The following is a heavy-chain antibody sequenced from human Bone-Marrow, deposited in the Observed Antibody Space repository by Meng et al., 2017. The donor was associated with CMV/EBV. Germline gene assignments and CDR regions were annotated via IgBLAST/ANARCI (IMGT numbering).Heavy chain of an antibody. CDR3: AKDKGEDYSYGMDV. D-gene: IGHD2-21*01. V-gene: IGHV3-23*03. CDR2: IFSGGSST. J-gene: IGHJ6*02. Sequence: GGSLRLSSAASGFTFSSYAMSWVRQAPGKGLEWVSVIFSGGSSTYYADSVKGRFSISRDNSKNTLYLQMNSLRAEDTAVYYCAKDKGEDYSYGMDVWGQGTTVTVSS. CDR1: GFTFSSYA.